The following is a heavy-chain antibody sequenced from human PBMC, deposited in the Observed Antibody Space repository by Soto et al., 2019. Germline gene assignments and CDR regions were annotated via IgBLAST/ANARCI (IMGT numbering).Heavy chain of an antibody. V-gene: IGHV4-59*01. D-gene: IGHD2-8*01. CDR2: IYYSGST. Sequence: QVQPQESGPGLVKPSENLSLTCTVSGGSISSYYWSWIRQPPGKGLEWIGYIYYSGSTNYNPSLKSRVTISVDTSKNQFSLKLSSVTAADTAVYYCARRYAGNFDYWGQGTLVTVSS. CDR1: GGSISSYY. J-gene: IGHJ4*02. CDR3: ARRYAGNFDY.